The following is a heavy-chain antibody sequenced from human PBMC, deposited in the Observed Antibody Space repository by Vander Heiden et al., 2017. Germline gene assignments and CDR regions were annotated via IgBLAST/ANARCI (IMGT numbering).Heavy chain of an antibody. CDR2: IGPAGSQK. Sequence: EAQLVESGGDLVQPGGSLRLSCAASGFTFGTSWMSWVPQSPGKGMEWVANIGPAGSQKCYGDSVKGRFTISRDNSKKSLYLQTTRLTAEDTALYYCTRPRSADYNEDYWGQGTLVTVSS. CDR3: TRPRSADYNEDY. V-gene: IGHV3-7*01. D-gene: IGHD4-4*01. J-gene: IGHJ4*02. CDR1: GFTFGTSW.